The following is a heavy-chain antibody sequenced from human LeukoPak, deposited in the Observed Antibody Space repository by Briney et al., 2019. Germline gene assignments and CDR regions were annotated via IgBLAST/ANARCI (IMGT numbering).Heavy chain of an antibody. J-gene: IGHJ6*03. D-gene: IGHD5-18*01. CDR2: ISSSSSYI. Sequence: PGGSLRLSCAASGFTFSSYSMNWVRQAPGKGLEWVSSISSSSSYIYYADSVKGRFTISRDNAKNSLYLQMNSLRAEDTAVYYCARGYSYGFDYYYYMDAWGKGTTVTVSS. CDR3: ARGYSYGFDYYYYMDA. V-gene: IGHV3-21*01. CDR1: GFTFSSYS.